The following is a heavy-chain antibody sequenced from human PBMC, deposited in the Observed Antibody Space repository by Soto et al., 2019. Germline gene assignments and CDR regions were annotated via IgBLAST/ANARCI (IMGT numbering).Heavy chain of an antibody. D-gene: IGHD1-26*01. CDR3: ARAIRNQLLSDY. CDR1: GYTFSNYD. V-gene: IGHV1-8*01. Sequence: QVQLVQSGAEVKQPGASVKVSCRASGYTFSNYDITWVRQATGQGLEWMGWMNPNSANTGYAQKFQGRVTMTRDTSISTAYMELNSLPSEDTAVYSCARAIRNQLLSDYWGQGTLVTVSS. J-gene: IGHJ4*02. CDR2: MNPNSANT.